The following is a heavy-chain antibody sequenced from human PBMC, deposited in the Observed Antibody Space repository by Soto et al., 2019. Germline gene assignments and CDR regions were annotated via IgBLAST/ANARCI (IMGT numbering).Heavy chain of an antibody. CDR1: GDSVSSPGW. J-gene: IGHJ4*02. CDR2: MSHGGTP. CDR3: GMSRGLYTIHS. V-gene: IGHV4-4*02. Sequence: QLQLQESGPRLVKPSGTLSLTCAVSGDSVSSPGWWGWVRQSPLKGLEWIVDMSHGGTPNYSPSLKSRVTLSVYTSKNQFSLDLSFVTAADTAVYFCGMSRGLYTIHSWGQGILVTVSS. D-gene: IGHD6-19*01.